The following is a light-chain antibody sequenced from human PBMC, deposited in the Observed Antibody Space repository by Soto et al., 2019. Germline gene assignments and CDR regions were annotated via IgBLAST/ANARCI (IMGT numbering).Light chain of an antibody. CDR2: AES. Sequence: DIQMTKSPSSLSASVGDRVTITCRASQCISYYLAWYQQKPGKVPKLLIYAESTLQSGVPSRFSGSGSGTDFTLSISSLQPEDVATCYCQQYTSAPFPFGPGTKVDIK. CDR1: QCISYY. CDR3: QQYTSAPFP. J-gene: IGKJ3*01. V-gene: IGKV1-27*01.